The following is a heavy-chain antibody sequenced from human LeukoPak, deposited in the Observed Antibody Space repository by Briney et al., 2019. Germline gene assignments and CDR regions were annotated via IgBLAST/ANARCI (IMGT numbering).Heavy chain of an antibody. J-gene: IGHJ4*02. CDR2: TYYRSRWYY. CDR1: GDSVSSDTSA. Sequence: SQTLSLTCAISGDSVSSDTSAWNWFRQSPSRSLEWLGRTYYRSRWYYDYAVSVKSRIAIKPDTSKNQFCLQLNSVTPEDTAVYYCARGGHFEYWGQGTLVTVSS. V-gene: IGHV6-1*01. D-gene: IGHD6-25*01. CDR3: ARGGHFEY.